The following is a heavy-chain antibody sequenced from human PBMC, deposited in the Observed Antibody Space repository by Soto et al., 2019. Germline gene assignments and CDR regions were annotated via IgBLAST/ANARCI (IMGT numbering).Heavy chain of an antibody. Sequence: GGSLRLSCVASGFTFRTYTMNWVRQAPGKGLEWVSGIRGFSPYTFYAESVKGRFTISRDNAKNSLYLQMNSLGVEDTAVYYCARDRGYDAHAYYYNAMHVWGHGTTVTVSS. D-gene: IGHD2-15*01. J-gene: IGHJ6*02. CDR3: ARDRGYDAHAYYYNAMHV. CDR2: IRGFSPYT. V-gene: IGHV3-21*01. CDR1: GFTFRTYT.